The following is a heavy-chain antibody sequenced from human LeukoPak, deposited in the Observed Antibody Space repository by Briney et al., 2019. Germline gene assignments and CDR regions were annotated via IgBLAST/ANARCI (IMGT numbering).Heavy chain of an antibody. CDR2: FIPIFGTA. D-gene: IGHD3-22*01. CDR3: ARDGGYYDSSGYYYNDGFDI. Sequence: ASVKVSCKASGGTFSSYAISWVRQAPGQGLEWMGGFIPIFGTANYAQKFQGRVTITADESTSTAYMELSSLRSEDTAVYYCARDGGYYDSSGYYYNDGFDIWGQGTMVTVFS. CDR1: GGTFSSYA. V-gene: IGHV1-69*13. J-gene: IGHJ3*02.